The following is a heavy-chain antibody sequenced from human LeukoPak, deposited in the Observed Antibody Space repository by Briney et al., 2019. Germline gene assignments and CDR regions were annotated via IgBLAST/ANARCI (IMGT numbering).Heavy chain of an antibody. CDR3: ASITGYIAAAGRI. V-gene: IGHV1-2*02. D-gene: IGHD6-13*01. J-gene: IGHJ4*02. CDR1: GYTFTGYY. CDR2: INPNSGGT. Sequence: ASVKVSCKASGYTFTGYYMHWVRQAPGQGLEWMGWINPNSGGTSYAQKFQGRVTMTRDTSISTAYMELSRLRSDDTAVYYCASITGYIAAAGRIWGQGTLVTVSS.